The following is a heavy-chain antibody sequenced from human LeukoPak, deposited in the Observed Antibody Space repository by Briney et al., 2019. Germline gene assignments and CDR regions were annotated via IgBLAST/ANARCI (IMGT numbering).Heavy chain of an antibody. V-gene: IGHV4-59*01. J-gene: IGHJ4*02. D-gene: IGHD4-17*01. CDR3: ARGIESYGDYGY. Sequence: SETLSLTCTVSGGPIIGSYWSWIRQPPGKGLEWIAYMYNSGSTNYNPSLKSRVTISIDTSKNQFSLKLSSLTAADTAIYYCARGIESYGDYGYWGQGILVTVSS. CDR1: GGPIIGSY. CDR2: MYNSGST.